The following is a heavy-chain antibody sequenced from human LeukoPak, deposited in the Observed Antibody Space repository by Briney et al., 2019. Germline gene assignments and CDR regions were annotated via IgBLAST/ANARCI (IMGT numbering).Heavy chain of an antibody. CDR3: ANARSYTDY. CDR2: ISGSGGST. CDR1: GFTFSSYA. J-gene: IGHJ4*02. D-gene: IGHD1-26*01. Sequence: GGSLRLSCAASGFTFSSYAMSWVRQAPGKGLEWVSVISGSGGSTFYADSVKGRFTISRDNSKNTLYLQMNRLSAADTAVYYCANARSYTDYWGQGTLVTVSS. V-gene: IGHV3-23*01.